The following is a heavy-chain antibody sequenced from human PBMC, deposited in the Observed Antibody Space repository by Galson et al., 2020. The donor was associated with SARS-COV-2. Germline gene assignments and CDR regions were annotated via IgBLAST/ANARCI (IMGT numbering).Heavy chain of an antibody. V-gene: IGHV3-30*04. J-gene: IGHJ6*02. Sequence: GGPLRLSRQAPGLTPSSYAMHYAPQAPGKGPESVAAKSNDGSNKYYANSVKGRFTIPRDNSKNTLSLQMNSLRAEDTAVYYCARPYSGGYFSGMDVWGRGTTVTVSS. D-gene: IGHD1-26*01. CDR3: ARPYSGGYFSGMDV. CDR1: GLTPSSYA. CDR2: KSNDGSNK.